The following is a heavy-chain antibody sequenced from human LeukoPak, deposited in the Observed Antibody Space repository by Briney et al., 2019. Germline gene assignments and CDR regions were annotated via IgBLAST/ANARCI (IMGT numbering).Heavy chain of an antibody. Sequence: ASVKVSCKASGYTFSIYDINWVRQAPGQGLEWLACMQPYSGDTDYAQRFQGRLTMTRNSSTNTVYMELSSLTSEDTAVYYCARGLPLDHWGQGTLVTVSS. CDR1: GYTFSIYD. D-gene: IGHD2-21*02. CDR3: ARGLPLDH. CDR2: MQPYSGDT. V-gene: IGHV1-8*01. J-gene: IGHJ4*02.